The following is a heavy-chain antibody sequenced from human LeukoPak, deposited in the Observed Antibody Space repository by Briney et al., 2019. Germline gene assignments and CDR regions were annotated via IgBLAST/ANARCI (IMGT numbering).Heavy chain of an antibody. Sequence: PSETLSLTCTVSGGSISSSSYYWGWIRQPPGTGLEWIVSIYDSGSTYYNPSLKSPVTISVDTSKNQFSLKLSSVTAADTAVYYCARLVPSGWYTIDAFDIWGQGTMVTVSS. CDR2: IYDSGST. D-gene: IGHD6-19*01. CDR3: ARLVPSGWYTIDAFDI. J-gene: IGHJ3*02. CDR1: GGSISSSSYY. V-gene: IGHV4-39*07.